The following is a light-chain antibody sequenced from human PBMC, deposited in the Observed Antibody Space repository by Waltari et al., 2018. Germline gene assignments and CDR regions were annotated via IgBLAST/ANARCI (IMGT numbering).Light chain of an antibody. CDR3: QKYGSLPAT. V-gene: IGKV3-20*01. J-gene: IGKJ1*01. CDR2: DAS. CDR1: QSISRF. Sequence: EIMLTHSQGTLSLSPGERATLSCRASQSISRFLAWYQQKPGQAPRLLIYDASTRATGIPDRFSGSGSGTDFSLTISRLEPEDIAVYYCQKYGSLPATFGQGTKVEIK.